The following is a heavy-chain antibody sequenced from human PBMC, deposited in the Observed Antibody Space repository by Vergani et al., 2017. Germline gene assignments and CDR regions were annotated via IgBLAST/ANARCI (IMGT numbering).Heavy chain of an antibody. CDR1: GGSLSGYY. J-gene: IGHJ3*01. CDR3: ARRAERWETLLRDDFDV. V-gene: IGHV4-34*01. CDR2: INHSGTI. Sequence: QVQLQQWGPGLLKPSETLSLTCAVYGGSLSGYYWSWIRLAPGKGLEGIGEINHSGTINYNPTLKSPFNVSIDTSRDHFSLKLRSVSAADTAVYFCARRAERWETLLRDDFDVWGQGTFVTVSP. D-gene: IGHD1-26*01.